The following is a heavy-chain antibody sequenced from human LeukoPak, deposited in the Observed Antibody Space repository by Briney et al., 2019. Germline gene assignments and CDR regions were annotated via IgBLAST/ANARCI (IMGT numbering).Heavy chain of an antibody. V-gene: IGHV4-4*07. J-gene: IGHJ3*01. D-gene: IGHD6-19*01. CDR3: ARGTGAVAGHPDAFDV. CDR1: GGSISSYY. CDR2: IYTSGST. Sequence: SETLSLTCTVSGGSISSYYWSWIRQPAGKGLEWIGRIYTSGSTNYNPSLKSRVTMSVDTSKNQFSLKLSSVTAADTAVYYCARGTGAVAGHPDAFDVWGQGTMVTVSS.